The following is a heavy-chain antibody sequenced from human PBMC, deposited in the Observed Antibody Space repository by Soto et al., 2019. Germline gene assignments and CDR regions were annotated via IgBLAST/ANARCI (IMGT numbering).Heavy chain of an antibody. D-gene: IGHD3-16*01. J-gene: IGHJ6*03. Sequence: GGSLRLSCAASGFTFSSYSMNWVRQAPGKGLEWVSSISSSSSYIYYAESVKGRFTISRDNAKNSLYLQMNSLRAEDTAVYYCARDLEGAGGVIYYYYMDVWGKGTTVTVSS. CDR1: GFTFSSYS. CDR2: ISSSSSYI. V-gene: IGHV3-21*01. CDR3: ARDLEGAGGVIYYYYMDV.